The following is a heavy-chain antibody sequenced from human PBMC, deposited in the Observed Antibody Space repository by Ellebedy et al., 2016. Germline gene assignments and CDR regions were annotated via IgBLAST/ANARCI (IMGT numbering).Heavy chain of an antibody. Sequence: GESLKISXATSGFTFSNYWMHWVRQAPGKGLEWVSYISRSGDTYYADSVKGRFTISRDNAKNSLYLQMNSLRAEDTAVYYCARDPDTSSKIDYWGQGTLVTVSS. D-gene: IGHD5-18*01. CDR3: ARDPDTSSKIDY. V-gene: IGHV3-21*06. CDR1: GFTFSNYW. CDR2: ISRSGDT. J-gene: IGHJ4*02.